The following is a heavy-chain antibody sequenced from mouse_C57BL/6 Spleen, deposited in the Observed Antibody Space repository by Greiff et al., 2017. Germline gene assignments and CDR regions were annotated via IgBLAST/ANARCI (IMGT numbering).Heavy chain of an antibody. CDR2: ISYDGSN. V-gene: IGHV3-6*01. CDR3: ARDENYAMDY. CDR1: GYSITSGYY. Sequence: EVQRVESGPGLVKPSQSLSLTCSVTGYSITSGYYWNWIRQFPGNKLEWMGYISYDGSNNYNPSLKNRISITRDTSKNQFFLKLNSVTTEDTATYYCARDENYAMDYWGQGTSVTVSS. J-gene: IGHJ4*01.